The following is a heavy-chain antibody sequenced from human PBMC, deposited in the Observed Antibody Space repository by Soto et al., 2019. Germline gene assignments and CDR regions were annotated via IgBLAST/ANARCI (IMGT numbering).Heavy chain of an antibody. J-gene: IGHJ6*03. D-gene: IGHD3-10*01. CDR3: ARGQLEWFGELLSPGYYMDV. CDR2: IYYSGST. CDR1: GGSISSYY. V-gene: IGHV4-59*01. Sequence: ASETLSHTCTVSGGSISSYYWSWIRQPPGKGLEWIGYIYYSGSTNYNPSLKSRDTISVDTSKNQFSLKLSSVTAADTAVYYCARGQLEWFGELLSPGYYMDVWGKGTTVTVSS.